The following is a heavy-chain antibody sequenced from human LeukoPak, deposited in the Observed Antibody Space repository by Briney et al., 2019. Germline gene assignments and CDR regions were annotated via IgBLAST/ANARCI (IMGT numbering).Heavy chain of an antibody. CDR3: AKGREAYSGSYTPFDY. CDR2: IIGSGSST. CDR1: GFTLSTHA. V-gene: IGHV3-23*01. J-gene: IGHJ4*02. Sequence: GGCLRLSCAASGFTLSTHAMSWVRQAPGKGLECVSTIIGSGSSTYYADSVKGRFTISRDSSKNTLYLQMNSLRAEDTAVYYCAKGREAYSGSYTPFDYWGQGTLVTVSS. D-gene: IGHD1-26*01.